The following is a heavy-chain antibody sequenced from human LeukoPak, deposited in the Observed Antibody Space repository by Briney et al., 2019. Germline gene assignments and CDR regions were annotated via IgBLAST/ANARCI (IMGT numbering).Heavy chain of an antibody. CDR1: GGSVSSGSYY. CDR2: IYYSGST. CDR3: ARGGGDYEFDY. Sequence: SETLSLTCTVSGGSVSSGSYYWSWIRQPPGKGLEWIGYIYYSGSTNYNPSLKSRVTISVDTSKNQFSLKLSSVTAADTAVYYCARGGGDYEFDYWGQGTLVTVSS. D-gene: IGHD3-16*01. V-gene: IGHV4-61*01. J-gene: IGHJ4*02.